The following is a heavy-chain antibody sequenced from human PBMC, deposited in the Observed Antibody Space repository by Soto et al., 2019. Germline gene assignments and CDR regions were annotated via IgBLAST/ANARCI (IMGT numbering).Heavy chain of an antibody. CDR3: ARGAHVVVVTAALDY. V-gene: IGHV1-46*01. D-gene: IGHD2-21*02. Sequence: QVQLMQSGAEVKKPGASVKVSCKASGDTFTDYYIHWVRQAPGQGLEWMGTVNPSGGHTTYAQHFLGRGTITRDPSTSTRYMELTSLTSDDTAISYCARGAHVVVVTAALDYWGQGTLVTVSS. CDR2: VNPSGGHT. CDR1: GDTFTDYY. J-gene: IGHJ4*02.